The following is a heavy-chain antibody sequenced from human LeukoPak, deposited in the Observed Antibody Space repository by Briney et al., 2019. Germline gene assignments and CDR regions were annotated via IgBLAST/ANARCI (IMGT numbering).Heavy chain of an antibody. J-gene: IGHJ4*02. CDR3: ARDISASSGYPDY. D-gene: IGHD3-22*01. CDR1: GFTFSSYS. V-gene: IGHV3-21*01. CDR2: ISSSSSYI. Sequence: GGSLRPSCAASGFTFSSYSMNWVREAPGKGLEWVSSISSSSSYIYYADSVKGRFTISRDNAKNSLYLQMNSLRAEDTAVYYCARDISASSGYPDYWGQGTLVTVSS.